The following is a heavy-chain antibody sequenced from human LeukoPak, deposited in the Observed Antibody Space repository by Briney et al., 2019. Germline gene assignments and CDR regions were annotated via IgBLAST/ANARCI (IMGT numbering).Heavy chain of an antibody. CDR1: GGSISSYY. CDR3: ARGATSGSYHYGMDV. D-gene: IGHD1-26*01. J-gene: IGHJ6*02. Sequence: PSETLSLTCTVSGGSISSYYWSWIRQPPGKGLEWIGYIYYSGSTNYNPSLKSRVTISVDTSKNQFSLKLSSVTAADTAVYYCARGATSGSYHYGMDVWGQGTTVTVSS. V-gene: IGHV4-59*01. CDR2: IYYSGST.